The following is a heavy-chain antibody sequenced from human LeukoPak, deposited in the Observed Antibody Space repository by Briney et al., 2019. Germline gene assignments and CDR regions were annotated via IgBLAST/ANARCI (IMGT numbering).Heavy chain of an antibody. CDR1: GGPISSYY. CDR2: IYYSGST. Sequence: SETLSLTCTVSGGPISSYYWSWIRQPPGKGLEWIGYIYYSGSTNYNPSLKSRVTISVDTSKNQFSLKLSSVTAADTAVYYCARSQPYCSSTSCYVGAFDIWGQGTMVTVSS. CDR3: ARSQPYCSSTSCYVGAFDI. J-gene: IGHJ3*02. D-gene: IGHD2-2*01. V-gene: IGHV4-59*01.